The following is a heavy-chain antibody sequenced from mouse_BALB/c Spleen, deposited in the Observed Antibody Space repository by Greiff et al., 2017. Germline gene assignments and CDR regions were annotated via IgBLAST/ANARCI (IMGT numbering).Heavy chain of an antibody. CDR1: GFTFSSYT. CDR2: ISSGGSYT. CDR3: TREDYYGAWFAY. Sequence: EVKLQESGGGLVKPGGSLKLSCAASGFTFSSYTMSWVRQTPEKRLEWVATISSGGSYTYYPDSVKGRFTISRDNAKNTLYLQMSSLKSEDTAMYYCTREDYYGAWFAYWGQGTLVTVSA. J-gene: IGHJ3*01. V-gene: IGHV5-6-4*01. D-gene: IGHD1-1*01.